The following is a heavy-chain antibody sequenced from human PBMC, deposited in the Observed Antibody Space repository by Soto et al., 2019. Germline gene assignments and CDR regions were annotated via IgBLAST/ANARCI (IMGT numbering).Heavy chain of an antibody. CDR3: AVTVVAFSPEYYFDY. CDR1: GYTFTSYG. Sequence: ASVKVSCKASGYTFTSYGISWVRQAPGQGLEWMGWISAYNGNTNYAQKLQGRVTMTTDTSTSTAYMELRSLRSDDTAVYYCAVTVVAFSPEYYFDYWGRGTLVTVSS. CDR2: ISAYNGNT. V-gene: IGHV1-18*01. D-gene: IGHD2-2*01. J-gene: IGHJ4*02.